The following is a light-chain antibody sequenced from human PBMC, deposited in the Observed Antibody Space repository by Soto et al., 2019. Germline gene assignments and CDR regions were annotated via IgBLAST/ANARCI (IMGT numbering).Light chain of an antibody. CDR2: RAS. V-gene: IGKV3-20*01. Sequence: DIVLTQSPVTLSLSPGEGATLSCRASQSLSSSSLAWYQQKPGQAPTLLIFRASNRATGVPYRFSASESGTDFTLTISSLDPEDFSVYFCHQYGSSPYPFGQGTKSEMK. J-gene: IGKJ2*01. CDR3: HQYGSSPYP. CDR1: QSLSSSS.